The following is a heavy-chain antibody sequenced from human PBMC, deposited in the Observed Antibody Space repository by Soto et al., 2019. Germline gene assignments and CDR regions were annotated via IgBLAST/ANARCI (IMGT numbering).Heavy chain of an antibody. D-gene: IGHD2-2*01. CDR2: VSARGGDT. Sequence: LRLSCTASGFTFSSYCMNWVRQAPGKGLEWVPGVSARGGDTSYADSVKGRFTISRDNSKDTLFRQMNSLRAEDTAVYYCAKSSSRANYYGMDVWGQGTTVTVSS. J-gene: IGHJ6*02. CDR1: GFTFSSYC. CDR3: AKSSSRANYYGMDV. V-gene: IGHV3-23*01.